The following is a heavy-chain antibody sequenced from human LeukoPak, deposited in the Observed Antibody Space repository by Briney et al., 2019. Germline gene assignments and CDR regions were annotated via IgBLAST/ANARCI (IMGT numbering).Heavy chain of an antibody. CDR2: INHSGST. Sequence: PSGTLTLTCAVYGGSFSGYYWSWIRQPPGKGLKWIGEINHSGSTNYNPSLKSRVTISVDTSKNQFSLKLSSVTAADTAVYYCARVRGVPTYFDYWGQGTLVTVSS. V-gene: IGHV4-34*01. CDR1: GGSFSGYY. D-gene: IGHD3-10*01. J-gene: IGHJ4*02. CDR3: ARVRGVPTYFDY.